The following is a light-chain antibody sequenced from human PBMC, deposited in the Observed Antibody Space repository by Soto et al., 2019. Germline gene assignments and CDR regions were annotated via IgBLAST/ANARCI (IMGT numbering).Light chain of an antibody. CDR2: AAS. CDR3: LQYETFSGT. V-gene: IGKV1-5*01. J-gene: IGKJ1*01. CDR1: QTISSW. Sequence: IQMTQSPSPLSGSVGDRVTITCRASQTISSWLAWYQQKPGKAPKRMIYAASSLQGGVPSRFSGSGSGTEFTLTITSLQPEDVSTYYCLQYETFSGTLGPGTKVDI.